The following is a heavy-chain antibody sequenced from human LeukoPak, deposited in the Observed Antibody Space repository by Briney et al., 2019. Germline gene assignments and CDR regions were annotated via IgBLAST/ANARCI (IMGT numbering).Heavy chain of an antibody. CDR2: ISSSSSYI. J-gene: IGHJ4*02. Sequence: GGSLRLSCAASGFTFSSYSMNWVRQAPGKGLEWVSSISSSSSYIYYADSVKGRFTISRDNAKNSLYLQMNSLRAEDTAVYYCAIYILTGYYTDYWGRGTLVTVSS. D-gene: IGHD3-9*01. CDR1: GFTFSSYS. V-gene: IGHV3-21*01. CDR3: AIYILTGYYTDY.